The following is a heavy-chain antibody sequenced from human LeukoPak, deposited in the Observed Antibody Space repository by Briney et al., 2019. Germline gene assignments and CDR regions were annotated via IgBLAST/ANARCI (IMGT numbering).Heavy chain of an antibody. J-gene: IGHJ4*02. CDR3: ARESISYPGALDY. D-gene: IGHD6-6*01. V-gene: IGHV3-74*01. CDR1: GFTFSSYW. Sequence: PGGSLRLSCAASGFTFSSYWMPWVRQAPGKGLVWVSRINSDGSSTSYADSVKGRFTISRDNAKNTLYLQMNSLRAEDTTVYYCARESISYPGALDYWGQGTLVTVSS. CDR2: INSDGSST.